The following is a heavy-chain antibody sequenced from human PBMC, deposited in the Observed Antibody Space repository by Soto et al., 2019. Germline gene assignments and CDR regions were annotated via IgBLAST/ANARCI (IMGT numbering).Heavy chain of an antibody. CDR3: ARERMDSGGDHDAFDI. CDR1: GGTFSSYA. J-gene: IGHJ3*02. CDR2: IIPIFGTA. Sequence: QVQLVQSGAEVKKPGSSVKVSCKASGGTFSSYAISWVRQAPGQGLEWMGGIIPIFGTANYAQKFQGRVTITADESTRTAYMELSSLRSEDTAVYYCARERMDSGGDHDAFDIWGQGTMVTFSS. D-gene: IGHD6-19*01. V-gene: IGHV1-69*01.